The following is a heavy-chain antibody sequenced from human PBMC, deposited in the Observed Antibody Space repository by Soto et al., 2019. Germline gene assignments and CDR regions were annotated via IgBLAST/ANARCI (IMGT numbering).Heavy chain of an antibody. CDR1: GSSISSGSYY. J-gene: IGHJ4*02. Sequence: SETLSLTCTVSGSSISSGSYYWSWIRQHPGKGLEWTGYIYHSGSTYYNPSLKSRATISLDTSKNQFSLKLSSVTAADTAVYYCARLEGGKVDSWGQGALVTVSS. CDR2: IYHSGST. D-gene: IGHD3-3*01. V-gene: IGHV4-31*03. CDR3: ARLEGGKVDS.